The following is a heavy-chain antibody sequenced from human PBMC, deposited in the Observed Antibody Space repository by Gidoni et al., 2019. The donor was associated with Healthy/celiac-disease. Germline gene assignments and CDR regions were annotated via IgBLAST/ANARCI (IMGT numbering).Heavy chain of an antibody. CDR3: TRMGYSRGNVDY. CDR1: GSTFSGSA. CDR2: IRSKANSYAT. J-gene: IGHJ4*02. V-gene: IGHV3-73*02. D-gene: IGHD6-13*01. Sequence: EVQLVESGGGLVQPGGSLKLSCAASGSTFSGSAMHWVRQASGKGLEWVGRIRSKANSYATAYAASVKGRFTISRDDSKNTAYLQMNSLKTEDTAVYYCTRMGYSRGNVDYWGQGTLVTVSS.